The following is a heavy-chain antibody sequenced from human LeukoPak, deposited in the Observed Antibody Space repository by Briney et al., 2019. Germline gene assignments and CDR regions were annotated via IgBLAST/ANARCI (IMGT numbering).Heavy chain of an antibody. Sequence: ASVKVSCKASGYTFTSYAMNWVRQAPGQGLEWMGWINTNTGNPTYAQGFTGRFVFSLDTSVSTAYLQISSLKAEDTAVYYCARGFHGDYFLAGDYWGQGTLVTVSS. V-gene: IGHV7-4-1*02. J-gene: IGHJ4*02. CDR3: ARGFHGDYFLAGDY. CDR1: GYTFTSYA. CDR2: INTNTGNP. D-gene: IGHD4-17*01.